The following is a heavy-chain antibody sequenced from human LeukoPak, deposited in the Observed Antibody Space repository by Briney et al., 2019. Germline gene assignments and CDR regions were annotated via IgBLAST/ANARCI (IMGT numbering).Heavy chain of an antibody. CDR2: IVVGSGNT. Sequence: SMKVSCKTSGYTFTNYDINWVRQARGQRLEWIGWIVVGSGNTNYAQEFQERVTITRDMSTSTAYMELSSLRSEDTAVYYCAAESLPAARIINYYYHGMDVWGQGTTVTVSS. J-gene: IGHJ6*02. CDR3: AAESLPAARIINYYYHGMDV. V-gene: IGHV1-58*02. D-gene: IGHD2-2*01. CDR1: GYTFTNYD.